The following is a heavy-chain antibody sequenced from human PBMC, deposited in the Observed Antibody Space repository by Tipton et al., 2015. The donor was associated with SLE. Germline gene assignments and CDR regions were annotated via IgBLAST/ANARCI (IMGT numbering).Heavy chain of an antibody. Sequence: TLSLTCTVSGGSISSSSNYWGWIRQPPGKGLEWIGSIYYSGSTNYNPSLKSRVTISVDTSKNHFSLKLSSVTAADTAVYYCARGSGYDWGDFDYWGQGTLVTVSS. D-gene: IGHD5-12*01. J-gene: IGHJ4*02. CDR1: GGSISSSSNY. CDR3: ARGSGYDWGDFDY. CDR2: IYYSGST. V-gene: IGHV4-39*07.